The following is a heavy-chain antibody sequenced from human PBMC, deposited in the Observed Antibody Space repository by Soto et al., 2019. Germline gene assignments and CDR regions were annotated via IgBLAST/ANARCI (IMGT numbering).Heavy chain of an antibody. D-gene: IGHD3-10*01. V-gene: IGHV4-31*03. CDR3: ARGGSGSYYNGIDYYGMDV. CDR1: GGSISSGGYY. CDR2: IYYSGST. Sequence: SETLSLTCTVSGGSISSGGYYWSWIRQHPGKGLEWIGYIYYSGSTYYNPSLKSRVTISVDTSKNQFSLKLSSVTAADTAVYYCARGGSGSYYNGIDYYGMDVWGQGTTVTVSS. J-gene: IGHJ6*02.